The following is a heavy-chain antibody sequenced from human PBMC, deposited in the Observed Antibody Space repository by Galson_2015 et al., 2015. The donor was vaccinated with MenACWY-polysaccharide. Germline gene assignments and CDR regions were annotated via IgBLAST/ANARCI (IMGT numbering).Heavy chain of an antibody. CDR3: ARGPKQKGTRVPTGRFDY. CDR2: INTNTGST. D-gene: IGHD4/OR15-4a*01. Sequence: SAKFSCRASGHTSTSSAMNWLRQSPGHGLEWMRGINTNTGSTTYNQGFTGRVVLSLDTPVSTSYLQLGSLKAEDTAVYYCARGPKQKGTRVPTGRFDYWGQGTLVTVSS. CDR1: GHTSTSSA. J-gene: IGHJ4*02. V-gene: IGHV7-4-1*01.